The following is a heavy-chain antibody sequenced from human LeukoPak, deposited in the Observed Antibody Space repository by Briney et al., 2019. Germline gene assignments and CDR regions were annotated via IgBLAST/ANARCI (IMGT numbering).Heavy chain of an antibody. CDR2: INPNSGGT. Sequence: GASVKVSCKASGYTFTGYYMHWVRQAPGQGLEWMGWINPNSGGTNYAQKFQGRVTMTRDTSISTAYMELSRLRSDDTAVYYCARVLIAARPIFDYWGQGALVTVSS. J-gene: IGHJ4*02. D-gene: IGHD6-6*01. CDR1: GYTFTGYY. V-gene: IGHV1-2*02. CDR3: ARVLIAARPIFDY.